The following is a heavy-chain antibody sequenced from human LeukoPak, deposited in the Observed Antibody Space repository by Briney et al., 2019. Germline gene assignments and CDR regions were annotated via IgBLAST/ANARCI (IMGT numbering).Heavy chain of an antibody. CDR2: IWYDGSNK. J-gene: IGHJ2*01. V-gene: IGHV3-33*06. CDR1: GFTFSSYG. CDR3: AKDRTVGASYWYFDL. Sequence: GRSLRLSCAASGFTFSSYGMHWVRQAPGKGLEWVAVIWYDGSNKYYADSVKGRFIISRDNSKNTLYLQMNSLRAEDTAICYCAKDRTVGASYWYFDLWGRGTLVTVSS. D-gene: IGHD1-26*01.